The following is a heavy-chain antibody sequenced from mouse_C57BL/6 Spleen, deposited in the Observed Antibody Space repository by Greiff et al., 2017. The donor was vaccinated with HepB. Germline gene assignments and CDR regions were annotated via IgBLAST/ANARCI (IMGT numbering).Heavy chain of an antibody. D-gene: IGHD6-1*01. Sequence: EVMLVESGGDLVKPGGSLKLSCAASGFTFSSYGMSWVRQTPDKRLEWVATISSGGSYTYYPDSVKGRFTISRDNAKNTLYLQMSSLKSEDTAMYYCARPSDFYFDDWGQGTTRTVSS. J-gene: IGHJ2*01. CDR3: ARPSDFYFDD. CDR1: GFTFSSYG. V-gene: IGHV5-6*01. CDR2: ISSGGSYT.